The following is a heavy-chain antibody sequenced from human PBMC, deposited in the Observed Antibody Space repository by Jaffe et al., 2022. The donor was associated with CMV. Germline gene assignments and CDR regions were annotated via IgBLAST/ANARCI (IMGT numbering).Heavy chain of an antibody. Sequence: QITLKESGPTLVKPTQTLTLTCTFSGFSLSTSGVGVGWIRQPPGKALEWLALIYWNDDKRYSPSLKSRLTITKDTSKNQVVLTMTNMDPVDTATYYCAHRHGWGFGESNWFDPWGQGTLVTVSS. D-gene: IGHD3-10*01. J-gene: IGHJ5*02. CDR2: IYWNDDK. CDR1: GFSLSTSGVG. V-gene: IGHV2-5*01. CDR3: AHRHGWGFGESNWFDP.